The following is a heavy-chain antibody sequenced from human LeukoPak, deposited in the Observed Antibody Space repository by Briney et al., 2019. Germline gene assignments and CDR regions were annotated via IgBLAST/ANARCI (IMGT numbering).Heavy chain of an antibody. J-gene: IGHJ4*02. Sequence: GESLKISCQGSGYTFTNYWSAWVRQMPGKGLWWMGIVYPVDSDTRYSPSFQGQVSISADKSIDTAYLQWGSLKASDNAMYYCARRGFCSGGSCFTAPFDRWGQGPLLTVSS. CDR3: ARRGFCSGGSCFTAPFDR. D-gene: IGHD2-15*01. V-gene: IGHV5-51*01. CDR2: VYPVDSDT. CDR1: GYTFTNYW.